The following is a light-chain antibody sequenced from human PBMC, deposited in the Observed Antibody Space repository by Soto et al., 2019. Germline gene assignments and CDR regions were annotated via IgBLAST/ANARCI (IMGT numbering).Light chain of an antibody. Sequence: QSALTQPASVSGSPGQSITISCTGTSSDVGGYNYVSWYQQHPGKAPKLMIYDVSNRPSGVSNRFSGSKSGNTASLTISGLQAEDEAEYYCSSYTSSSTPNWVFGGVTKLTVL. J-gene: IGLJ3*02. CDR2: DVS. V-gene: IGLV2-14*01. CDR1: SSDVGGYNY. CDR3: SSYTSSSTPNWV.